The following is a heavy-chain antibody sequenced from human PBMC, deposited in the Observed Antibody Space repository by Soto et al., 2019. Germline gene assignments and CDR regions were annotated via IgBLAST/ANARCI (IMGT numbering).Heavy chain of an antibody. D-gene: IGHD2-2*03. CDR1: GFTFSDFA. J-gene: IGHJ4*02. V-gene: IGHV3-23*01. CDR2: IYGGGNGP. CDR3: AKMEGMDPWAYSFDY. Sequence: EVQVLESGGGLVQPGGSIRLSCAATGFTFSDFAMSWVRQAPGKGLEWVSRIYGGGNGPHYADSVKGRVTISRDNSKNTLDLQMNSLRAEDTAVYYCAKMEGMDPWAYSFDYWGQGTLVTVSS.